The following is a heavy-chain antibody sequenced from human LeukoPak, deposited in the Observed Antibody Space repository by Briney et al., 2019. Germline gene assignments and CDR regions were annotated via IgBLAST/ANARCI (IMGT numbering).Heavy chain of an antibody. CDR1: DGSISTYD. CDR3: ARGGGYCSGRSCFLDAFHI. J-gene: IGHJ3*02. V-gene: IGHV4-59*01. Sequence: PSETLSLTCTVPDGSISTYDWSWIRQSPGKGLDLIGYIYYIGSTNYNPSLKSRVTISLDTSNNQFSLKLSSVTAADTAVYYCARGGGYCSGRSCFLDAFHIWGQGTVVTVSS. CDR2: IYYIGST. D-gene: IGHD2-15*01.